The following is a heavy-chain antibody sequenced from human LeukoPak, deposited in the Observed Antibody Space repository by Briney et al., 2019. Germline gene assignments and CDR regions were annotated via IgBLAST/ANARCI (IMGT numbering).Heavy chain of an antibody. V-gene: IGHV1-8*01. D-gene: IGHD3-10*01. J-gene: IGHJ4*02. Sequence: PVASVKVSCKASGYTFTTYDLNWVRQATGQGFEWMGWMYPNSGNAGYAQKFQGRVTMTRNTSISTAYMELSNLTSEDTAVYYCARRIRGAPTDYWGQGTLVTVSS. CDR2: MYPNSGNA. CDR3: ARRIRGAPTDY. CDR1: GYTFTTYD.